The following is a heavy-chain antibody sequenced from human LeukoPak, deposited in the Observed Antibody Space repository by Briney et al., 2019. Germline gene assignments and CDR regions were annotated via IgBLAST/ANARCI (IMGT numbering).Heavy chain of an antibody. CDR3: ARRRIAAAGTLYYYYYYMDV. CDR1: GYTFTSYA. D-gene: IGHD6-13*01. V-gene: IGHV7-4-1*02. Sequence: ASVTVSCTASGYTFTSYAMNWVRHAPGQGLEWMGWINTNTGNPTYAQGFTGRFVFSLDTSVSTAYLQISSLKAEDTAVYYCARRRIAAAGTLYYYYYYMDVWGKGTTVTVSS. J-gene: IGHJ6*03. CDR2: INTNTGNP.